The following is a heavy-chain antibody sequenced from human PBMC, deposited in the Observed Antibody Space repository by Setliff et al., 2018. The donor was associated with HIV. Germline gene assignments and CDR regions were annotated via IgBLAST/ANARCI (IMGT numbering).Heavy chain of an antibody. J-gene: IGHJ4*02. Sequence: GASVKVSCKASGDTFSNYAISWVRQAPGQGLEWMGWINTETGNPMYAQGFTGRFVFSLDTSVGTAYLQINSLKTEDTAMYYCARVGSYWSTFDYWGQGALVTVSS. D-gene: IGHD1-26*01. CDR1: GDTFSNYA. CDR2: INTETGNP. V-gene: IGHV7-4-1*02. CDR3: ARVGSYWSTFDY.